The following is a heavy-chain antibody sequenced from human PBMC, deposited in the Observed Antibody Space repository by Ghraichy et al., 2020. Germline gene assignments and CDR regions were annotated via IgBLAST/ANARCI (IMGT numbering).Heavy chain of an antibody. D-gene: IGHD3-3*01. J-gene: IGHJ6*02. CDR2: IKQDGSEK. V-gene: IGHV3-7*01. CDR3: ARVAYGYYDFWSGYYEYYYYGMDV. CDR1: GFTFSSYW. Sequence: GGSLRLSCAASGFTFSSYWMSWVRQAPGKGLEWVANIKQDGSEKYYVDSVKGRFTISRDNAKNSLYLQMNSLRAEDTAVYYCARVAYGYYDFWSGYYEYYYYGMDVWGQGTTVTVSS.